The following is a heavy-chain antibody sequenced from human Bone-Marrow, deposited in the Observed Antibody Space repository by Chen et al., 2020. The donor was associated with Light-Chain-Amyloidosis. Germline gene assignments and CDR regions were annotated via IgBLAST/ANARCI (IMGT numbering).Heavy chain of an antibody. V-gene: IGHV3-23*04. CDR3: AKDRCTSISCSDFDY. CDR2: ARGGDGPT. Sequence: VQLVESGGGLVQPGGSLSLSRVGPGFTFSNYAMTWVRQAPGKGLEWVSVARGGDGPTYYADSVRGRFTIYRDNSKNTLYLQMNSLRAEDTAVYYCAKDRCTSISCSDFDYWGQGTLVTVSS. J-gene: IGHJ4*02. D-gene: IGHD2-2*01. CDR1: GFTFSNYA.